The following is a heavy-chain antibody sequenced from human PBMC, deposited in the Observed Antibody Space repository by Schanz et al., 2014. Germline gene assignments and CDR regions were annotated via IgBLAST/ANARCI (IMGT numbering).Heavy chain of an antibody. Sequence: EVQLVESGGEFIQPGGSLRLSCEASGFTFSRYWMHWVRQAPGKGLEWVSRLNFDETYTSYADSVKGRFTISRDNAKNSLYLQMNSLRDEDTAVYYCAREHLDSGDYANDYWGQGTLVTVSS. D-gene: IGHD4-17*01. CDR1: GFTFSRYW. V-gene: IGHV3-74*01. CDR3: AREHLDSGDYANDY. J-gene: IGHJ4*02. CDR2: LNFDETYT.